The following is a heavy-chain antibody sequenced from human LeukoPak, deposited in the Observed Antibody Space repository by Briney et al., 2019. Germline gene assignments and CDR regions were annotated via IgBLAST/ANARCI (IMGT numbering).Heavy chain of an antibody. CDR1: GFTFSSYG. CDR2: ISYDGSNK. CDR3: AKACSGTCYYYYYYGMDV. V-gene: IGHV3-30*18. D-gene: IGHD2-2*01. Sequence: PSGRSLRLSCAASGFTFSSYGMHWVRQAPGKGLEWVAVISYDGSNKYYADSVKGRFTISRDNSKNTLYLQMNSLRAEDTAVYYCAKACSGTCYYYYYYGMDVWGQGTTVTVSS. J-gene: IGHJ6*02.